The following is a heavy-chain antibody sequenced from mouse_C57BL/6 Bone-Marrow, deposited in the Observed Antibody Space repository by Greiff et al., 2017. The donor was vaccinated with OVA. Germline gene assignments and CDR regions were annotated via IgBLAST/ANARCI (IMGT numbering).Heavy chain of an antibody. CDR3: ARPYYDGSSYGYAMDY. Sequence: QVHVKQSGAELARPGASVKLSCKASGYTFTSYGISWVKQRTGQGLEWIGEIYPRSGNTYYNEKFKGKATLTADTSSSTAYMELRSLTSEDSAVYFGARPYYDGSSYGYAMDYWGQGTSVTVSS. CDR2: IYPRSGNT. J-gene: IGHJ4*01. D-gene: IGHD1-1*01. V-gene: IGHV1-81*01. CDR1: GYTFTSYG.